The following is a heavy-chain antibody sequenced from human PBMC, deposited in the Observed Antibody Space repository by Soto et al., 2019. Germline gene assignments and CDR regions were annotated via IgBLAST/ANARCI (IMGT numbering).Heavy chain of an antibody. V-gene: IGHV4-30-4*01. CDR3: ARWLNVQSDYRYYDITYGMDV. CDR1: GGSISSGDYY. CDR2: IYYSGIT. J-gene: IGHJ6*02. Sequence: SETRSRTCTVSGGSISSGDYYWIGIRQPPGKGLDWIGYIYYSGITYYNPSLKSRVTISVDTSKNQFSLKLSSVTAADTAVYYCARWLNVQSDYRYYDITYGMDVWGQGTTVTV. D-gene: IGHD3-22*01.